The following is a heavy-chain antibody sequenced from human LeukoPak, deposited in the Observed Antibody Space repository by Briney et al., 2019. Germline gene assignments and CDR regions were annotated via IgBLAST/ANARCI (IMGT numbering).Heavy chain of an antibody. D-gene: IGHD6-13*01. J-gene: IGHJ4*02. V-gene: IGHV3-30*03. CDR3: AMVEVSSSCPID. Sequence: GGSLRLSCAASGFTFSSYGMHWVRQAPGKGLEWVAVISYDGSNKYYADSVKGRFTISRDNSKSTLYLQMNSLRAEDTAVYYCAMVEVSSSCPIDWGQGTLVTVSS. CDR2: ISYDGSNK. CDR1: GFTFSSYG.